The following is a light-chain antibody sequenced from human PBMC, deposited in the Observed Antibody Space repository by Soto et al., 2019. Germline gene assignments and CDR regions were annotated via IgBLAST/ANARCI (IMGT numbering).Light chain of an antibody. J-gene: IGKJ4*01. CDR1: QSVSSY. CDR3: QQAGSSPLT. Sequence: EIVLTQSPGTLSLSVGERVTLSCRASQSVSSYLAWYQQTPGQAPRLLIYDTSNMATGTPDRFSGSGSGTDFTLTISRLEPEDFTVYYCQQAGSSPLTFGGGTTVEIK. V-gene: IGKV3-20*01. CDR2: DTS.